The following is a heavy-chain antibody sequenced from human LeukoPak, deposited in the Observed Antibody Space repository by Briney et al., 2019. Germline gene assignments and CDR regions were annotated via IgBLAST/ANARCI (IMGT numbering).Heavy chain of an antibody. V-gene: IGHV4-59*11. J-gene: IGHJ5*02. CDR1: GVSINTHY. CDR3: ARAGPWQIDP. D-gene: IGHD3-10*01. Sequence: TSETLSLTCIVSGVSINTHYWTWIRQSPGKGLEWIGHIYYTGTTNYSPSLKSRVTISVDRSKNLFSLRLKSLTSADTAVYYCARAGPWQIDPWGQGILVTVSS. CDR2: IYYTGTT.